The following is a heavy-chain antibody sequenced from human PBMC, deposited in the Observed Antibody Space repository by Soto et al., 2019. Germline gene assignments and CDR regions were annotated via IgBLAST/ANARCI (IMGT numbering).Heavy chain of an antibody. J-gene: IGHJ4*02. V-gene: IGHV3-15*01. CDR3: TAGSPFNY. CDR2: IKGKPDGGAT. CDR1: GFTFNTAW. Sequence: GGSLRLSCAASGFTFNTAWLTWVRQAPGKGLEWVGRIKGKPDGGATDYAALVEGRFMISRDDSQNTVFLQMNSLKTDDTAVYYCTAGSPFNYWGPGTLVTVSS.